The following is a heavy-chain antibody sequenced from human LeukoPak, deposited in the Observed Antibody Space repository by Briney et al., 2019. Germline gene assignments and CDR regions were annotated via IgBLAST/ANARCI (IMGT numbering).Heavy chain of an antibody. CDR3: ARGTYDSSGYYYHYYYYYMDV. CDR2: IYSGGST. Sequence: GGSLRLSCAASGFTVSSNYMSWVRQAPGKGLEWVSVIYSGGSTYYADSVKGRFTISRDNSKNTLYLQMNSLRAEDTAVYYCARGTYDSSGYYYHYYYYYMDVWGKGTTVTISS. J-gene: IGHJ6*03. V-gene: IGHV3-53*01. D-gene: IGHD3-22*01. CDR1: GFTVSSNY.